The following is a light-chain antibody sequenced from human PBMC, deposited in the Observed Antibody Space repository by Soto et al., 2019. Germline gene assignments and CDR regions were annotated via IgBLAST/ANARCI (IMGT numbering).Light chain of an antibody. J-gene: IGLJ1*01. CDR2: EVS. V-gene: IGLV2-14*01. CDR1: SSDVGAYNY. CDR3: SSYTSTGTRV. Sequence: QSALTQPASVSGSPGQSITISCTGTSSDVGAYNYVAWYQQYPGKAPKLMIYEVSNRPSGVSNRFSGSKSGNTAFLTISGLQAEDGADYYCSSYTSTGTRVFGTGTKVTVL.